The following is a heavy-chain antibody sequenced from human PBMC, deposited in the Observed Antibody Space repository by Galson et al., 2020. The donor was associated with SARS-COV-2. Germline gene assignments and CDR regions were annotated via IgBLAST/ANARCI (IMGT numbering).Heavy chain of an antibody. CDR3: ARQGVNMIVLVTVPGWYFDL. J-gene: IGHJ2*01. V-gene: IGHV4-38-2*02. CDR2: VFPSGTT. Sequence: SETLSLTCTVSGYSVSTTNYWGLVRQPPGRGLEWTGSVFPSGTTYYTPSLKCRITISVDTSKNQFSLRLDSVTAADTALYYCARQGVNMIVLVTVPGWYFDLWGRGTLVTVSS. CDR1: GYSVSTTNY. D-gene: IGHD3-22*01.